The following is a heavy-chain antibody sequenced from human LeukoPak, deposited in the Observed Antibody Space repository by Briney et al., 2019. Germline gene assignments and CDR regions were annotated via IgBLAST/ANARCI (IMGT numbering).Heavy chain of an antibody. D-gene: IGHD1-7*01. CDR1: GYSISSGYN. V-gene: IGHV4-38-2*02. J-gene: IGHJ4*02. Sequence: PSETLSPTCTVSGYSISSGYNWGWIRQPPGKGLEWIGNIYHSGSTYYNPSLKGCVTISLDTSKNQFSLKLTSVTAADTAVYYCARDSIHRRTTPFDYWGQGTLVTISS. CDR3: ARDSIHRRTTPFDY. CDR2: IYHSGST.